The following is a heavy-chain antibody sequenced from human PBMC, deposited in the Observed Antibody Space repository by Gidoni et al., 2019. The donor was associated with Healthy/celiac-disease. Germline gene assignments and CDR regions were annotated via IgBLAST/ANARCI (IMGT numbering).Heavy chain of an antibody. D-gene: IGHD3-22*01. J-gene: IGHJ3*02. V-gene: IGHV4-61*02. CDR3: ARGLHYYDSSGYGAFDI. CDR1: VGSLRIGSYY. Sequence: QVQLQESGPGLVKPSQTLSLTCTVSVGSLRIGSYYWSWLRQPAGKGLEWIGRIYTSGSTNYNPSLKSRVTISVDTSKNQFSLKLSSVTAADTAVYYCARGLHYYDSSGYGAFDIWGQGTMVTVSS. CDR2: IYTSGST.